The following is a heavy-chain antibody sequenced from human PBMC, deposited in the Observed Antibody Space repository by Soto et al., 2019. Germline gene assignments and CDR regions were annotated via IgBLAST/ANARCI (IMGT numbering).Heavy chain of an antibody. V-gene: IGHV1-69*13. J-gene: IGHJ4*02. Sequence: SGKVSCMASGGTFSSYGISWGRQAPGQGIEWRGGRIPIFGTENYAQKFQGSVTITADESTSTAYMELSSLRSEDMAVYHCARGRIAVAVHSRYFDYWGQGTLVTVSS. D-gene: IGHD6-19*01. CDR1: GGTFSSYG. CDR2: RIPIFGTE. CDR3: ARGRIAVAVHSRYFDY.